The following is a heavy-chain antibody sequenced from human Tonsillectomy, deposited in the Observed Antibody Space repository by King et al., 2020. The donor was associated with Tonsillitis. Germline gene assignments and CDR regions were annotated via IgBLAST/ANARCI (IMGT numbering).Heavy chain of an antibody. J-gene: IGHJ4*02. Sequence: VQLVESGGGLVQPGGSLRLSCAASGFTFSSYEMNWVRQAPGKGLEWVSYISSSGSTIYYADSVKGRFTISRDNAKNSLYLQMNSLRAEDTAVYYCASAQYCSSTSCYPGRFAYWGQGTLVTVSS. CDR2: ISSSGSTI. CDR1: GFTFSSYE. V-gene: IGHV3-48*03. D-gene: IGHD2-2*01. CDR3: ASAQYCSSTSCYPGRFAY.